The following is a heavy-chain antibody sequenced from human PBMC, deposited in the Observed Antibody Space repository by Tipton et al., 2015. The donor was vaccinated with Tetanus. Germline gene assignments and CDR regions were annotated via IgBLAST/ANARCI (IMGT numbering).Heavy chain of an antibody. Sequence: GLVKPSQTLSLTCTVSGGSITSGGYYWSWIRQHPGKGLEWIGDIYYSGSTYYNPSLKSRVTISVDTSKNQFSLKLNSVTAADTAVYYCARDQARGARGWNYFDYWGPGTTVTIS. V-gene: IGHV4-31*03. J-gene: IGHJ4*03. CDR2: IYYSGST. CDR3: ARDQARGARGWNYFDY. CDR1: GGSITSGGYY. D-gene: IGHD1-26*01.